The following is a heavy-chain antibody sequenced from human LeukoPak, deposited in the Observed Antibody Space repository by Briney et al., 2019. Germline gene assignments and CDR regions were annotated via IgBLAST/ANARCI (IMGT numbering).Heavy chain of an antibody. CDR1: AYSFTSYW. CDR3: ASVGYDTSGYDAFDI. V-gene: IGHV5-51*01. J-gene: IGHJ3*02. CDR2: INPGDSET. Sequence: GESLKISCKTLAYSFTSYWIGWVRQMPGKGPEWIGIINPGDSETRYNPSFQGHVAISADTSISTAYLQWTSLQDSDTAIYYCASVGYDTSGYDAFDIWGQGTRVTASS. D-gene: IGHD3-22*01.